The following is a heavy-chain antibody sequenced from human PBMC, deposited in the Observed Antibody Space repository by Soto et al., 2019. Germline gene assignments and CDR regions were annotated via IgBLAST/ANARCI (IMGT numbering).Heavy chain of an antibody. D-gene: IGHD6-19*01. Sequence: LSLTCTVSGGSISSSSYYWGWIRQPPGKGLEWIGSIYYSGSTYYNPSLKSRVTISVDTSKNQFSLKLSSVTAADTAVYYCARTRAVWFDPWGQGTLVTVSS. V-gene: IGHV4-39*01. CDR1: GGSISSSSYY. J-gene: IGHJ5*02. CDR2: IYYSGST. CDR3: ARTRAVWFDP.